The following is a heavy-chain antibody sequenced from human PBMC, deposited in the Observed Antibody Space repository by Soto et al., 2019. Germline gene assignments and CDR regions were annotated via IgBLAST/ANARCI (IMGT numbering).Heavy chain of an antibody. Sequence: QVQLVQSGAEVKKPGASVKVSCKASGYTFTSYGISWVRQAPGQGLEWMGWISAYNGNTNYAQKLQGRVTMTTDTTTRTAYMVLNSLRADDTAVYYCARDYGLAYWGGDCYSRSDYWGQVTLVAVSS. CDR1: GYTFTSYG. CDR3: ARDYGLAYWGGDCYSRSDY. V-gene: IGHV1-18*01. D-gene: IGHD2-21*02. J-gene: IGHJ4*02. CDR2: ISAYNGNT.